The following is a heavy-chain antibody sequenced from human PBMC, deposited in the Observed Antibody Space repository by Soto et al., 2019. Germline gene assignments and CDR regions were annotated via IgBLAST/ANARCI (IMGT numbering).Heavy chain of an antibody. CDR1: GASFSGFY. D-gene: IGHD1-1*01. Sequence: QVQLQESGPGLVKPSETLSLTCTVSGASFSGFYWSWIRKSAGKGLEWIGRIYATGTTDYNPSLKSRVMMSVDTSKKQFSLKLRPVTAADTAVYYCVRDGTKTLRDWFDPWGQGISVTVSS. V-gene: IGHV4-4*07. CDR3: VRDGTKTLRDWFDP. J-gene: IGHJ5*02. CDR2: IYATGTT.